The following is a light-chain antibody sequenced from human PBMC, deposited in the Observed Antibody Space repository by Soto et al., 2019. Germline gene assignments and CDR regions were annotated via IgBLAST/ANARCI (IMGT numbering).Light chain of an antibody. CDR1: QSVSSSY. Sequence: EIVLTQSPGTLSLSPGERATLSCRASQSVSSSYLAWYQQKPGQAPRLLIYGASSRATGIPDRFSGSGSGTDFTLTISRLVPEDFAVYYCHQYGSSPETFGQGTKVEIK. CDR3: HQYGSSPET. CDR2: GAS. J-gene: IGKJ1*01. V-gene: IGKV3-20*01.